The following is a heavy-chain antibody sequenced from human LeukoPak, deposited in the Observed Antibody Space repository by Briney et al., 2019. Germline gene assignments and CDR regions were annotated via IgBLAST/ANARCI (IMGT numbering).Heavy chain of an antibody. V-gene: IGHV3-11*01. CDR2: ITPSGDYM. Sequence: GGSLRLSCAASGFSFGDSYMSWIRQAPGRGLEYISYITPSGDYMSYTDSVKGRFTFSRDNAKNSLYLQMNSLRAEDTAVYFCAKGHTSLDCRGQGALVTVSS. CDR3: AKGHTSLDC. J-gene: IGHJ4*02. D-gene: IGHD2/OR15-2a*01. CDR1: GFSFGDSY.